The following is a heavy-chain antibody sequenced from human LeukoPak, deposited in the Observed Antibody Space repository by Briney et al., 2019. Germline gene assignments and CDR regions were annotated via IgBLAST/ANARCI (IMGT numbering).Heavy chain of an antibody. CDR3: AGGKGQDSGYDYFLDY. CDR2: ISSGGTTK. V-gene: IGHV3-48*02. D-gene: IGHD5-12*01. Sequence: QPGGSLRLSCAASGFTFSKYIMNWVRQAPGKGLEWVSFISSGGTTKYYTDSVKGRFTISRDNAKNSLYLQMNSLRDEDTAVYYCAGGKGQDSGYDYFLDYWGQGTLVTVSS. CDR1: GFTFSKYI. J-gene: IGHJ4*02.